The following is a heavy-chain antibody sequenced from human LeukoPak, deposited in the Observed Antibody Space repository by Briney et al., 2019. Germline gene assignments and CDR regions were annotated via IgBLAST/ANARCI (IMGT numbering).Heavy chain of an antibody. D-gene: IGHD1-7*01. CDR1: GGSISSYY. Sequence: PSETLSLTCTVSGGSISSYYWSWIRQPPGKGLEWIGYIYYSGSTNYNPSLKSRVTISVDTSKNQFSLKLSSVTAADTAVYYCARGEGQLRPDWFDPWGQGTLVTVSS. CDR2: IYYSGST. V-gene: IGHV4-59*01. CDR3: ARGEGQLRPDWFDP. J-gene: IGHJ5*02.